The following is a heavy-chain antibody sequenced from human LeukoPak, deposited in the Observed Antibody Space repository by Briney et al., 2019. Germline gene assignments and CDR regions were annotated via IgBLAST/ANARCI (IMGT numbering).Heavy chain of an antibody. CDR3: ARDGGYCSGGTCYSTH. CDR1: ESTFSSYW. J-gene: IGHJ4*02. D-gene: IGHD2-15*01. V-gene: IGHV3-7*03. CDR2: INQDGSEK. Sequence: GGSLRLSCVASESTFSSYWMTWVRQAPGKGLEWVASINQDGSEKYNVDSVKGRFTISRDNANNSLYLQMNCLRVEDTAVYYCARDGGYCSGGTCYSTHWGQGALVTVSS.